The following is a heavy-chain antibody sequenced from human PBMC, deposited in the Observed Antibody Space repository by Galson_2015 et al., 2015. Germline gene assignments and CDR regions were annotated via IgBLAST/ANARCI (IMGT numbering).Heavy chain of an antibody. V-gene: IGHV4-31*03. CDR2: IYYNESP. J-gene: IGHJ4*02. CDR1: GGSISSSGYY. CDR3: ARLPNNYYGSGVGFDY. D-gene: IGHD3-10*01. Sequence: TLSLTCTVSGGSISSSGYYWSWIRQHPGKGLEWIGYIYYNESPYYNPSLKSRVTISVDTSDNELSLKVTAVTAADTAVYFCARLPNNYYGSGVGFDYWGQGTLVTVSS.